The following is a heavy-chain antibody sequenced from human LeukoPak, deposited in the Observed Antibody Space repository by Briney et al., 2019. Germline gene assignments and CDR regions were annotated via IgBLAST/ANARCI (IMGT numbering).Heavy chain of an antibody. CDR2: MYTLGNT. V-gene: IGHV3-53*01. CDR3: AKDEEVTGTNLGLILDAFDI. D-gene: IGHD1-20*01. J-gene: IGHJ3*02. CDR1: GFTVSSNY. Sequence: GGSLRLSCAASGFTVSSNYMTWVRQAPGKGLEWVSVMYTLGNTYYADSVKGRFTISRDNSKNTLYLQMNSLRAEDTAVYFCAKDEEVTGTNLGLILDAFDIWGQGTMVTVSS.